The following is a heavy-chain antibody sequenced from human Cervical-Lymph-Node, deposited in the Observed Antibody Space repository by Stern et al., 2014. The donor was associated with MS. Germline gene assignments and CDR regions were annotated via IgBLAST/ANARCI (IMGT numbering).Heavy chain of an antibody. CDR2: ISYSGST. CDR1: GGSIRSYY. V-gene: IGHV4-59*01. J-gene: IGHJ4*02. Sequence: QLQLQESGPGLVKPSETLSLTCSVSGGSIRSYYWSLIRQPPGKGLEWIGHISYSGSTNYNPSLKSRVTISVDTSKNQFSLKLSPVTAADTAVYYCARATDILTGHYPYYFDYWGQGTLVTVSS. D-gene: IGHD3-9*01. CDR3: ARATDILTGHYPYYFDY.